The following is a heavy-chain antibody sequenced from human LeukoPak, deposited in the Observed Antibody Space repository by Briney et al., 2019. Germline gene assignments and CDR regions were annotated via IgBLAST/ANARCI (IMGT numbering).Heavy chain of an antibody. V-gene: IGHV1-69*13. D-gene: IGHD3-10*01. J-gene: IGHJ4*02. CDR1: GGTFSSYA. CDR3: ARVRYYGSGSYYYFDY. Sequence: SAKVSCKASGGTFSSYAISWVRQAPGQGLEWMGGIIPIFGTANYAQKFQGRVTITADESTSTAYMELSSLRSEDTAVYYCARVRYYGSGSYYYFDYWGQGTLVTVSS. CDR2: IIPIFGTA.